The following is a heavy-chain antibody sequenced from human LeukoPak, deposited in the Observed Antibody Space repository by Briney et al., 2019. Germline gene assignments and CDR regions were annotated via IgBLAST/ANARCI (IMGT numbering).Heavy chain of an antibody. CDR3: ARGFGSSGWYYAFDI. Sequence: ASVKVSCKASGYTFTSYYMHWVRQAPGQGLEWMGIINPSGGSTSYAQKFQGRVTMTRDMSTSTVYMELSSLRSEDTAVYYCARGFGSSGWYYAFDIWGQGTMVTVSS. CDR1: GYTFTSYY. J-gene: IGHJ3*02. D-gene: IGHD6-19*01. V-gene: IGHV1-46*01. CDR2: INPSGGST.